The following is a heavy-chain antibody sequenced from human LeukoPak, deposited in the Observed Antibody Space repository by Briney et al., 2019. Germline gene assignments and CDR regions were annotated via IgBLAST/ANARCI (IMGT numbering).Heavy chain of an antibody. Sequence: GGSLRLSCAASGFTFSSYGMHWVRQAPGKGLEWVAVILYDGSNKYYADSVKGRFTISRDNSKNTLYLQMNSLRAEDTAVYYCAKPSGITMVRGVIILPDYWGQGTLVTVSS. D-gene: IGHD3-10*01. J-gene: IGHJ4*02. CDR1: GFTFSSYG. CDR3: AKPSGITMVRGVIILPDY. CDR2: ILYDGSNK. V-gene: IGHV3-30*18.